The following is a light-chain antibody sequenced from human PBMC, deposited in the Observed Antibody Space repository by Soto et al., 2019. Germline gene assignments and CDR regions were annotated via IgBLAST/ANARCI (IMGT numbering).Light chain of an antibody. V-gene: IGKV1-5*03. CDR1: QTISTY. Sequence: GDRVTITCRASQTISTYLAWYQQKPGEAPKLLIYKASTLQSGVPSRFSGSGSGTEFTLTISSLQPDDFATYYCQQCNSYSTWTFGQGTRVEVK. J-gene: IGKJ1*01. CDR2: KAS. CDR3: QQCNSYSTWT.